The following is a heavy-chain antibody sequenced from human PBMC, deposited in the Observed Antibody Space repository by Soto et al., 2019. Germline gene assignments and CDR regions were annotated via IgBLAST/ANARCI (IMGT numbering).Heavy chain of an antibody. CDR2: IYWDDDE. V-gene: IGHV2-5*02. CDR1: GFSLSTSAEG. CDR3: AHKGGRGAAMDV. Sequence: QITLKESGPPVVQPTQTLTLTCSFSGFSLSTSAEGVAWIRQPPGKALEWLALIYWDDDERYSPFLKSRLTITKDTSNNQVVLPMTNMDPVDTATYCCAHKGGRGAAMDVWGQGATVTVSS. D-gene: IGHD2-15*01. J-gene: IGHJ6*02.